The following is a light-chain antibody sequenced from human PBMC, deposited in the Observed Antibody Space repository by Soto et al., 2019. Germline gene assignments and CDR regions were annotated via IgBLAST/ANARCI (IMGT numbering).Light chain of an antibody. CDR3: YSTDSSGHHRL. J-gene: IGLJ2*01. Sequence: SYELTQPSSVSVSAGQTARITCSGDALPKKCAYWYQLKSGQAPVLVISEDTKRPSGIPERFFGSNSGTMATLTISGAQVEDEADYYCYSTDSSGHHRLFGGGTKVTVL. CDR1: ALPKKC. V-gene: IGLV3-10*01. CDR2: EDT.